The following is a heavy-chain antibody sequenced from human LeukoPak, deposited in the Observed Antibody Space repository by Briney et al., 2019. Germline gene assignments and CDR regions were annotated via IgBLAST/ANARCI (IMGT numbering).Heavy chain of an antibody. V-gene: IGHV5-51*01. CDR1: GYSFTSYW. Sequence: GESLKISCKGSGYSFTSYWIGWVRQMPGKGLKWMGIIYPGDSDARYSPSFQGQVTISADKSISTAYLQWSSLKASDTAMYYCARHFSLTGYTSYEYWGQGTLVTVSS. J-gene: IGHJ4*02. CDR3: ARHFSLTGYTSYEY. D-gene: IGHD3-9*01. CDR2: IYPGDSDA.